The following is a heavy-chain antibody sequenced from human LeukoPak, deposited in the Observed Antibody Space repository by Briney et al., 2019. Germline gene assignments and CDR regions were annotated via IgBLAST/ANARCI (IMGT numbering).Heavy chain of an antibody. CDR2: IYYSGST. D-gene: IGHD2-21*02. V-gene: IGHV4-30-2*01. CDR3: ARGPCGGDCYLPPPNFDY. J-gene: IGHJ4*02. CDR1: GGSISSADFY. Sequence: ASETLSLTCAVSGGSISSADFYWSWIRQHPGKGLEWIGFIYYSGSTYYNPSLKSRVTISVDRSKNQFSLKLSSVTAADTAVYYCARGPCGGDCYLPPPNFDYWGQGTLVTVSS.